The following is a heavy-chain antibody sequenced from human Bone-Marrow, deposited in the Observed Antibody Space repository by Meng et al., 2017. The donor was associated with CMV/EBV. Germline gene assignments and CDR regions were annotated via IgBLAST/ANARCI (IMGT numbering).Heavy chain of an antibody. Sequence: SVKVSCKASGGTFSSYAISWVRQAPGQGLEWMGGIIPILGIANYAQKFQGRVTITADKSTSTAYMELISLRSEDTAVYYCARASPYVVVVTAAIEGYWFDPWGQGTLVTVSS. CDR2: IIPILGIA. D-gene: IGHD2-2*02. J-gene: IGHJ5*02. V-gene: IGHV1-69*10. CDR1: GGTFSSYA. CDR3: ARASPYVVVVTAAIEGYWFDP.